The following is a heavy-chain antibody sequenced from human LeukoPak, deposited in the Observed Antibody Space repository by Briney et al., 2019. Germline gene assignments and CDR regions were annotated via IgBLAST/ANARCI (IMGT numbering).Heavy chain of an antibody. V-gene: IGHV3-64D*06. Sequence: PGGSLRLSCAASGFTFSNYEMNWVRQAPGKGLQYVSGISMNVQTTYYAGSVKGRFTISRDSSKNTVYLQMNSLTAEDTAVYYCVREGLERRTNFDYWGQGTLVSVSS. J-gene: IGHJ4*02. D-gene: IGHD1-1*01. CDR3: VREGLERRTNFDY. CDR1: GFTFSNYE. CDR2: ISMNVQTT.